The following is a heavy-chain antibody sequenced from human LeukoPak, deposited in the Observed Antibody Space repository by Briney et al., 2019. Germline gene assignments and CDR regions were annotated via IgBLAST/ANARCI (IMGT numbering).Heavy chain of an antibody. J-gene: IGHJ4*02. CDR3: ARAGLSLGYRTDY. D-gene: IGHD5-12*01. CDR2: INPNSGGT. CDR1: GYTFTGYY. Sequence: ASVKVSCKASGYTFTGYYMHWVRQAPGQGLEWMGRINPNSGGTNYAQKFQGRVTMTRDTSISKAYMELSRLKSDDTAVYYCARAGLSLGYRTDYWAREPWSPSPQ. V-gene: IGHV1-2*06.